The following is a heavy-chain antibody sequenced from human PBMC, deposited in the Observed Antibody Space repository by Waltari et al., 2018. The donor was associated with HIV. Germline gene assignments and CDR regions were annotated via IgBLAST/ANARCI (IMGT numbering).Heavy chain of an antibody. J-gene: IGHJ6*02. V-gene: IGHV3-33*02. CDR3: ARDQHSATNYYGLDV. CDR2: IWADGSHE. D-gene: IGHD3-10*01. CDR1: GFNCSNYA. Sequence: QVHLVASGGAVVQSGKSLRLSCAASGFNCSNYAIHWVRQGPGKGLEWLSVIWADGSHESYADFAKGRFTIARDDSDNTLFLYLSGLRADDTAVYYCARDQHSATNYYGLDVWGQGTTVTVS.